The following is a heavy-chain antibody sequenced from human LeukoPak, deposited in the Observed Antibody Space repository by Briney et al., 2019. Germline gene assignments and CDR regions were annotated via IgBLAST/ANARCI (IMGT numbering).Heavy chain of an antibody. V-gene: IGHV3-30*04. CDR1: GFTFTNYS. Sequence: GRSLRLSCAASGFTFTNYSVHWVRQAPGKGLEWVALISDDGSNKYYADSVKGRFTISRDNSKNTLYLQMSSLRGEDTAVYYCARTYGSSVDAFDIWGHGTMVTVSS. CDR2: ISDDGSNK. J-gene: IGHJ3*02. D-gene: IGHD6-6*01. CDR3: ARTYGSSVDAFDI.